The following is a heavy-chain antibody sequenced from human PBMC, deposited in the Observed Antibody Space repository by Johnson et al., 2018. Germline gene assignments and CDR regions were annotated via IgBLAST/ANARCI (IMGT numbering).Heavy chain of an antibody. CDR1: GFSFSSYS. Sequence: EVQLLESGGGLVKPGESLRLSCSASGFSFSSYSMHWVRQSPGEGLEWVPSIDTSSTYIFYADSVTGRFTISRDNAKNPLHLQMNSLRGEDTALYFCARSPAFELGLHRGMDVWGQGTTVTVSS. CDR2: IDTSSTYI. CDR3: ARSPAFELGLHRGMDV. J-gene: IGHJ6*01. V-gene: IGHV3-21*01. D-gene: IGHD7-27*01.